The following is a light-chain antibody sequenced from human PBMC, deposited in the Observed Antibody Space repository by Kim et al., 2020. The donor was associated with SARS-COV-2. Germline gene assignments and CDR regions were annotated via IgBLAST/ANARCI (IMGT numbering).Light chain of an antibody. CDR1: QSIRRN. CDR3: QQYGSSLT. Sequence: SVSPGERATLSCRASQSIRRNLAWYQQKPGQAPRLLISGASTRATGIPDRFSGSGSGTAFTLTISRLEPEDFAVYYCQQYGSSLTFGGGTKVDIK. V-gene: IGKV3-20*01. CDR2: GAS. J-gene: IGKJ4*01.